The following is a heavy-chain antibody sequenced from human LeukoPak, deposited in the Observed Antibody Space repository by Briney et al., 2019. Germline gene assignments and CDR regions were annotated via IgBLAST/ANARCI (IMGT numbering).Heavy chain of an antibody. Sequence: PGGSLRLSCTASGLTLGHYAMSWFRQAPGEGLEWVGFIRSKAHGGTTEYAASVKGRFTISRDDSKSIAYLQMDSLKTEDTAVYYCTSAGRYCSGGSCYSFYWGQGTLVTVSS. CDR3: TSAGRYCSGGSCYSFY. V-gene: IGHV3-49*03. D-gene: IGHD2-15*01. CDR1: GLTLGHYA. J-gene: IGHJ4*02. CDR2: IRSKAHGGTT.